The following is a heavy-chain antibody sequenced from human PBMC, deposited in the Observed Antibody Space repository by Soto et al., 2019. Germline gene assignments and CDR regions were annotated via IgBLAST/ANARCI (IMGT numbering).Heavy chain of an antibody. CDR2: VSTSGNV. Sequence: SETLSLTCTVSGGSLTKYYWSWIRQPAGKGLEWIGRVSTSGNVVSKASLRSRLNMSVDTSKNQFSLRLTSVTAADTAVYYCARDNNDFWSLYPLAFDYWGQGALVTVSS. CDR1: GGSLTKYY. V-gene: IGHV4-4*07. J-gene: IGHJ4*02. CDR3: ARDNNDFWSLYPLAFDY. D-gene: IGHD3-3*01.